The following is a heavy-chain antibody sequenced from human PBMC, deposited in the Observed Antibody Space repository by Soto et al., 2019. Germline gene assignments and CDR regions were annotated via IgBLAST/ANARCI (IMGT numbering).Heavy chain of an antibody. J-gene: IGHJ4*02. Sequence: QLQLQESGPGLVKPSETLSLTCTVSGGSISSSSYYWGWIRQPPGKGLAWIGSIYYSGSTYYNPSLKGRVTISVDTSKNQFSLKLSSVTAADTAVYYCARHSSVVVPAGYWGQGTLVTVSS. D-gene: IGHD2-2*01. CDR3: ARHSSVVVPAGY. CDR2: IYYSGST. V-gene: IGHV4-39*01. CDR1: GGSISSSSYY.